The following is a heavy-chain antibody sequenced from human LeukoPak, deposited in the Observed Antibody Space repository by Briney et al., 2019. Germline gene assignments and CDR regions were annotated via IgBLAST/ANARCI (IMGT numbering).Heavy chain of an antibody. CDR1: GGSFSVYY. CDR3: AGGGPIVATDY. D-gene: IGHD5-12*01. J-gene: IGHJ4*02. V-gene: IGHV4-34*01. Sequence: SETLSLTCAVYGGSFSVYYWSWIRQPPGKGLEWIGEINHSGSTNYNPSLKSRVTISVDTSKNQFSLKLSSVTAADTAVYYCAGGGPIVATDYWGQGTLVTVCS. CDR2: INHSGST.